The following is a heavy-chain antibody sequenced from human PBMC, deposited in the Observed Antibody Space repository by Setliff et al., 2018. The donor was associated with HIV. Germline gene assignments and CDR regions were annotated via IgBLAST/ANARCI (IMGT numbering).Heavy chain of an antibody. CDR1: GGSISSYY. J-gene: IGHJ4*02. CDR2: ISYSGST. D-gene: IGHD6-13*01. Sequence: SETLSLTCTVSGGSISSYYWSWIRQPPGKGLEWIGYISYSGSTNYNPSLKSRVTILVDTSKNHFSLKLNSVTAADTAVYYCAAASSWDPLLDYWGPGTLVTVSS. V-gene: IGHV4-59*12. CDR3: AAASSWDPLLDY.